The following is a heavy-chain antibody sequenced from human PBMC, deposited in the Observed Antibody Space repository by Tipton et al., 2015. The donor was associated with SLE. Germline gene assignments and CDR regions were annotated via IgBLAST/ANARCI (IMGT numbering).Heavy chain of an antibody. D-gene: IGHD2-15*01. V-gene: IGHV3-49*04. CDR3: TRVVVAATKYYYGMDV. CDR1: GFTFGDYA. J-gene: IGHJ6*02. Sequence: SLRLSCTASGFTFGDYAMSWVRQAPGKGLEWVVFIRSKAYGGTAEYAASVKGRFTISRDDSKSIAYLQMNSLKTEDTAVYYCTRVVVAATKYYYGMDVGGQGTTVTVSS. CDR2: IRSKAYGGTA.